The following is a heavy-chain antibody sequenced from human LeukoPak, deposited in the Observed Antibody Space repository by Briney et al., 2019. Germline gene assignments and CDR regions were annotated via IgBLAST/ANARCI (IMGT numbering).Heavy chain of an antibody. J-gene: IGHJ1*01. CDR2: IEPSGGST. Sequence: ASVKVSGKASGYTFTSYYMHWVRQAPGQGLEWMGIIEPSGGSTGYAQKSQGRVTMTRDTSTSTVYMELSSLRSEDTAVYYCARDHFGQGPQYFQHWGQGTLVTVSS. CDR3: ARDHFGQGPQYFQH. CDR1: GYTFTSYY. V-gene: IGHV1-46*01. D-gene: IGHD3/OR15-3a*01.